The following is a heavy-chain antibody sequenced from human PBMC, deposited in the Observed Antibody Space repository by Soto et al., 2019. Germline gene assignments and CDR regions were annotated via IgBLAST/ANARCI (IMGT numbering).Heavy chain of an antibody. CDR3: ASRRDGYNYYGY. Sequence: QLQLQESGSGLVKPSQTLSLTCAVSGGSISSGGYSWSWIRQPPGKGLEWIRYIYHSGSTYYNPSLKSRVTISVDRSKNQFSLTLSSVTAADTAVYYCASRRDGYNYYGYWGQGTLVTVSS. J-gene: IGHJ4*02. V-gene: IGHV4-30-2*01. CDR2: IYHSGST. D-gene: IGHD5-12*01. CDR1: GGSISSGGYS.